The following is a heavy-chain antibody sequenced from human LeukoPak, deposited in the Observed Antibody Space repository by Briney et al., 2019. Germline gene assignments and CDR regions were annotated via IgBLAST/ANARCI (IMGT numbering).Heavy chain of an antibody. CDR1: GDTIIGYD. V-gene: IGHV1-8*01. CDR3: AREEYSSSWYPFDY. CDR2: MKSNSGDT. Sequence: ASVKVSCKTSGDTIIGYDINWVRQAPGQGLEWMGWMKSNSGDTHFAQKFQGRLTMTRNTSISTAFMELSSLRAEDTAVYYCAREEYSSSWYPFDYWGQGSLVTVSS. J-gene: IGHJ4*02. D-gene: IGHD6-13*01.